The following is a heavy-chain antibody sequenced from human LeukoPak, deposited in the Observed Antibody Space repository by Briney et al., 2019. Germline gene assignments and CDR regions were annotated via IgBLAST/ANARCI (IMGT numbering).Heavy chain of an antibody. V-gene: IGHV3-23*01. CDR1: GFTFSSYA. CDR2: ISGSGGST. D-gene: IGHD3-16*01. J-gene: IGHJ4*02. CDR3: AKDGGGETYFDY. Sequence: TGGSLRLSCAASGFTFSSYAMSWVRQAPGKGLEWVSAISGSGGSTYYADSVKGRFTISRDNSKNTLYLQMNSLRAEDTAVYYCAKDGGGETYFDYWGQGTLVTVSS.